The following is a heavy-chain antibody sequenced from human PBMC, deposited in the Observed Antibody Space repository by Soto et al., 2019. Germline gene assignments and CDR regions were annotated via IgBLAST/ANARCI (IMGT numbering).Heavy chain of an antibody. CDR1: GFTFSSYW. D-gene: IGHD5-18*01. CDR2: INSDGSTT. Sequence: GGVRRLSCAASGFTFSSYWMHWVRQTAGKGLVWVSQINSDGSTTRYADSVKGRFTISRDNAKNTVYLQMNSLRADDTAVYYCATLNSFGSDYWGQGTLVTVSS. V-gene: IGHV3-74*01. CDR3: ATLNSFGSDY. J-gene: IGHJ4*02.